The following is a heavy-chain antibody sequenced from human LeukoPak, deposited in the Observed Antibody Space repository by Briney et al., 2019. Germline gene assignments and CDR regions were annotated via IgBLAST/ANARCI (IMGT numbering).Heavy chain of an antibody. CDR3: ARDQGYCTSVNCRGDAFDV. CDR2: ISWNSGSI. CDR1: GFTFDDYA. J-gene: IGHJ3*01. D-gene: IGHD2-8*01. V-gene: IGHV3-9*01. Sequence: AGGSLRLSCAASGFTFDDYAMHWVRQAPGKGLEWVSGISWNSGSIGYADSVKGRFTISRDNAQNSLSLQMNSLRVEDTAVYYCARDQGYCTSVNCRGDAFDVWGQGSLVSVSS.